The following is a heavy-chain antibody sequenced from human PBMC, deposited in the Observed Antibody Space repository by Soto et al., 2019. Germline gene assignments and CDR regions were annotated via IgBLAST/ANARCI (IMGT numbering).Heavy chain of an antibody. CDR2: IRASGVTT. J-gene: IGHJ4*02. Sequence: DVQLLDSGGGLVQPGRSLRLSCAASGFTFSNYAMSWVRQAPGKGLEWVSTIRASGVTTFYADSARGRFTISRDNSKITLSLLMNSLTADDTAIYYCAKGAIGRLDYWGQGTLVTVSS. V-gene: IGHV3-23*01. CDR3: AKGAIGRLDY. CDR1: GFTFSNYA. D-gene: IGHD1-26*01.